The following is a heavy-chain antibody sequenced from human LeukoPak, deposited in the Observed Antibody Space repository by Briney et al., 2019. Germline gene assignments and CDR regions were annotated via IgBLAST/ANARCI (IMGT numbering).Heavy chain of an antibody. CDR2: ITSTGSYT. V-gene: IGHV3-21*01. CDR1: GFTFSSYN. CDR3: ARDPYSGSYGDSYYYYMDV. Sequence: AGGSLRLSCAASGFTFSSYNMNWVRQAPGKGLEWVSSITSTGSYTFYADSVKGRFTISRDNAKNSLYLQMNSLRAEDTAIYYCARDPYSGSYGDSYYYYMDVWGKGTTVTISS. J-gene: IGHJ6*03. D-gene: IGHD1-26*01.